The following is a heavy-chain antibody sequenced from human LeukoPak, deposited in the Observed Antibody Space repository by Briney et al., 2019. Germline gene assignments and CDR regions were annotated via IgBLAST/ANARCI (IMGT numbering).Heavy chain of an antibody. D-gene: IGHD6-19*01. CDR3: ARDLGYSSGPNY. CDR2: IRYDGSNE. CDR1: GFIFSNYG. V-gene: IGHV3-30*02. Sequence: GGSLRLSCAASGFIFSNYGMHWVRQAPGKGLEWVAFIRYDGSNEYYADSVKGRFTISRDNAKNALYLQMTSLRAEDTAVYYCARDLGYSSGPNYWGQGTRVTVSS. J-gene: IGHJ4*02.